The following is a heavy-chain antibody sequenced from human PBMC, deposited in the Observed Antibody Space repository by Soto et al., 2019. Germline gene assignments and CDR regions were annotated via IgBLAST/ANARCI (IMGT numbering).Heavy chain of an antibody. D-gene: IGHD2-15*01. CDR1: GFTFSDYY. V-gene: IGHV3-11*01. CDR3: AGLGGGGLRKFDY. J-gene: IGHJ4*02. CDR2: ISNSGGTI. Sequence: QVQLVESGGGLVKPGGSLRLSCAASGFTFSDYYMTWIRQAPGKGLEWVSYISNSGGTIYYTDSVKGRFTISRDNAKNSLYLKMGSRRAEDRAVYYCAGLGGGGLRKFDYWGRGPLVPVPS.